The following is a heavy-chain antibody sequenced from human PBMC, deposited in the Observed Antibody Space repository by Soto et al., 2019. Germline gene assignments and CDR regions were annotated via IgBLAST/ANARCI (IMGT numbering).Heavy chain of an antibody. V-gene: IGHV3-23*01. Sequence: EVQLLESGGGLVQPGGSLRLSCAASGFTFSSYTMNWVRQAPGKGLEWVSGINSGGRTYYADSVKGRFTISRDDSKNTLYLQIISLRAEDTAVYYCAKGLRPDGVWDFDYWGQGTLVTVSS. J-gene: IGHJ4*02. CDR3: AKGLRPDGVWDFDY. CDR2: INSGGRT. CDR1: GFTFSSYT. D-gene: IGHD4-17*01.